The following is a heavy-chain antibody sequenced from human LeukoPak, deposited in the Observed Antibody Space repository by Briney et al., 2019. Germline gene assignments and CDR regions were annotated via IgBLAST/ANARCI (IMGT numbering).Heavy chain of an antibody. D-gene: IGHD5-12*01. Sequence: GGSLRLSCAASGFTFSNYWMKWVRQAPGKGLERVASIKEDGSDKYYVDSVKGRFSISRDNAKNSLYLQMNSLRTEDTAVYYCAKGGHFNFDYWGQGTLVTVPS. CDR2: IKEDGSDK. V-gene: IGHV3-7*01. CDR3: AKGGHFNFDY. CDR1: GFTFSNYW. J-gene: IGHJ4*02.